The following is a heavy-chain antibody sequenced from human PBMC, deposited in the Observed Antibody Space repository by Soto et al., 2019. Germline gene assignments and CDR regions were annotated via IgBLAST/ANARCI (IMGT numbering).Heavy chain of an antibody. CDR2: INPSGGRT. CDR3: ARTYCAADCPRRDFDY. D-gene: IGHD2-21*02. CDR1: GYILSSYN. Sequence: ASLKVSCKASGYILSSYNMHWVRQAPGQGLEWMGMINPSGGRTSYAQKFHDRVTMTRDTSTNTVYMELSSLRSDDTAVYYCARTYCAADCPRRDFDYWGQGTLVTVSS. V-gene: IGHV1-46*01. J-gene: IGHJ4*02.